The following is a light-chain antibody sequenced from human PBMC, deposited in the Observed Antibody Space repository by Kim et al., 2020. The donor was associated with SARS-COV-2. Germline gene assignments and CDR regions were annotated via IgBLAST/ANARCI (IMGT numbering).Light chain of an antibody. CDR3: QQRGNWPPALT. J-gene: IGKJ4*01. V-gene: IGKV3-11*01. CDR2: DAS. CDR1: HSVGNR. Sequence: PGEGAPRFCRASHSVGNRLAWYRQTPGQAPRLLIYDASIRATGMPDRFGGRGSGTDFTRTIGSLEPRDFAIYYCQQRGNWPPALTFGGGAKVDIK.